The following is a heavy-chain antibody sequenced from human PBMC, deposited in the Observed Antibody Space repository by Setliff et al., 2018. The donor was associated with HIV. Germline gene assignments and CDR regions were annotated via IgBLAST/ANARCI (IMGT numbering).Heavy chain of an antibody. CDR2: VNPDGSEA. D-gene: IGHD3-10*01. J-gene: IGHJ4*02. V-gene: IGHV3-7*01. CDR3: ADPPSGF. Sequence: GGSLRLSCAASGFTFSKYWMSWVRQAPGKGLEWVASVNPDGSEASSVGSMKGRFTVPRDNAKNSLSLQMNSLRVEDTAIYYCADPPSGFWGQGMLVTVSS. CDR1: GFTFSKYW.